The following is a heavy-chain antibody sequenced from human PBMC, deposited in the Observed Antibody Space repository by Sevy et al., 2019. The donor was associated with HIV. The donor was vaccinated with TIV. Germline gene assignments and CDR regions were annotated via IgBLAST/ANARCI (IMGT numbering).Heavy chain of an antibody. V-gene: IGHV3-48*02. J-gene: IGHJ2*01. CDR1: GFTFSSYS. D-gene: IGHD3-3*01. CDR3: ARDIIRFGTSYWYFDL. CDR2: ISSSSSTI. Sequence: GGYLRLSWAASGFTFSSYSMNWARQAPGKGLEWVSYISSSSSTIYYADSVKGRFTISRENAKNSLYLQMNSLRDEDTAVYYCARDIIRFGTSYWYFDLWGRGTLVTVSS.